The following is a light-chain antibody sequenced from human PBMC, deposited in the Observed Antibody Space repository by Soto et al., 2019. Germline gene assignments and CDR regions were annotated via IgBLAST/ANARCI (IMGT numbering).Light chain of an antibody. CDR1: QDIGNY. Sequence: DIQMTQSPSTLSASVGDTVTITCQASQDIGNYLNWYQQKPGKAPKLLIYDASALESGVPSRFSGSGSGTDFTFTISSLQPEDFATYYCQQYNNVPITFGQGTRLEIK. V-gene: IGKV1-33*01. CDR2: DAS. J-gene: IGKJ5*01. CDR3: QQYNNVPIT.